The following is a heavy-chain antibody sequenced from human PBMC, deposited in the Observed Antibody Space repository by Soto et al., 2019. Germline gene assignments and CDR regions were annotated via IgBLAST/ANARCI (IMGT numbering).Heavy chain of an antibody. V-gene: IGHV3-23*01. CDR2: ISGSGGST. CDR1: GFTFNNFA. J-gene: IGHJ5*02. D-gene: IGHD3-10*01. Sequence: PGGSLRLSCPASGFTFNNFAMSWARQAPGKGLEWVSAISGSGGSTYYADSVKGRFTISRDNSKNTLYLQMNSLRAEDTAVYYCAKFRLWGYTMVRGADNWFDPWGQGTLVTVSS. CDR3: AKFRLWGYTMVRGADNWFDP.